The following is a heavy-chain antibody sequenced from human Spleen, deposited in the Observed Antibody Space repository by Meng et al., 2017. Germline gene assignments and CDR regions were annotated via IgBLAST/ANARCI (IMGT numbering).Heavy chain of an antibody. V-gene: IGHV4/OR15-8*02. J-gene: IGHJ4*02. Sequence: QVQLQESGPGLVKPSGTRSLTGVVSGGSISSIDWWSWVRQPPGKGLEWIGEIYHGGDANYNPSLKSRVTIAIDRSKNQFSLKLSSVTAADTAVYYCASWIYSCGWQWGQGTLVTVSS. D-gene: IGHD6-19*01. CDR3: ASWIYSCGWQ. CDR1: GGSISSIDW. CDR2: IYHGGDA.